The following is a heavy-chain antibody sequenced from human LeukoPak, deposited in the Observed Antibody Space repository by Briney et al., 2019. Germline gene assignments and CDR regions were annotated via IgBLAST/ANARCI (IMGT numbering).Heavy chain of an antibody. V-gene: IGHV3-7*01. J-gene: IGHJ3*01. CDR3: AGDASWTFRL. Sequence: GGSLRLSCAASGLTFSRYWMSWFRQAPGKGLQWVANIKQDGSEKYYVDSVKGRFTVSRDNAKNSVYLQMNSLRADDTAVYYCAGDASWTFRLWGQGTMVTVSS. CDR2: IKQDGSEK. D-gene: IGHD2-2*01. CDR1: GLTFSRYW.